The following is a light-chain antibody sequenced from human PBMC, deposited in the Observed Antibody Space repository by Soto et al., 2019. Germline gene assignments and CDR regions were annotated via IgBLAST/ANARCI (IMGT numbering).Light chain of an antibody. CDR2: EVS. CDR1: SSDVGGYNY. V-gene: IGLV2-14*01. CDR3: SSYTSSTAYV. J-gene: IGLJ1*01. Sequence: QSVLTQPASVSGSPGQSITISCTGTSSDVGGYNYVSWYQLHPGKAPKLMVYEVSNRPSGVSNRFSGSKSGNTASLTISGLEAEDGADYYCSSYTSSTAYVFGTGTKLTVL.